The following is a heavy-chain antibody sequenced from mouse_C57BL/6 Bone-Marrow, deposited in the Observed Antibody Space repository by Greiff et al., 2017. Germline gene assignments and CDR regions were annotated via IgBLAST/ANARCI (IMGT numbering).Heavy chain of an antibody. J-gene: IGHJ1*03. CDR2: IRSKSSNYAT. CDR3: VRDREDYYGSSWGFDV. Sequence: EVQLVESGGGLVQPKGSLKLSCAASGFTFNTYAMHWVRQAPGKGLEWVARIRSKSSNYATYYADSVKYRFTISRDDSQSMLYLQMNNLKTEDTAMYYCVRDREDYYGSSWGFDVWGTGTTVTVSS. D-gene: IGHD1-1*01. CDR1: GFTFNTYA. V-gene: IGHV10-3*01.